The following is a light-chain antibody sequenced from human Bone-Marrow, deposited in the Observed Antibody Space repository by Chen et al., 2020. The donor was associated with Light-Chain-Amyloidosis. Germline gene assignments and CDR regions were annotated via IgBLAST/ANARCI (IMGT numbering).Light chain of an antibody. CDR3: LSYAGSFTFV. V-gene: IGLV2-23*01. J-gene: IGLJ1*01. CDR1: SRDFATYKF. Sequence: QSALTQPASVSGSPGQSITISCTASSRDFATYKFVSWYQKHPGKAPKFIIYEGSKRPSGVSDRFSGSKSGKTASLTISGLQADDEADYYCLSYAGSFTFVFGTGTKVTVL. CDR2: EGS.